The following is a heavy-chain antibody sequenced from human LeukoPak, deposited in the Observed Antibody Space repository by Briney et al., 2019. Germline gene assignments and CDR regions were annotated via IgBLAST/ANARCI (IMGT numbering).Heavy chain of an antibody. CDR3: ARRRGYSGYDYGWYFDL. Sequence: PSETLSLTCAVYGGSFSGYYWSWIRQPPGKGLEWIGEINHSGSTNYNPSLKSRVTISVDTSKNQFSPKLSSVTAADTAVYYCARRRGYSGYDYGWYFDLWGRGTLVTVSS. CDR1: GGSFSGYY. D-gene: IGHD5-12*01. V-gene: IGHV4-34*01. J-gene: IGHJ2*01. CDR2: INHSGST.